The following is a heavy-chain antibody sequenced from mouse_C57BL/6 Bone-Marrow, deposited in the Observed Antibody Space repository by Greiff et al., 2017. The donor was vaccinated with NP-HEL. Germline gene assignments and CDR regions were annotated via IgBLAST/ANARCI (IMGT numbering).Heavy chain of an antibody. CDR3: TAYDYDERVWYFDY. CDR2: IDPETGGT. Sequence: VKLQQSGAELVRPGASVTLSCKASGYTFTDYEMHWVKQTPVPGLEWIGAIDPETGGTAYNQKFKGKAILTADKSSSTAYMEIRSLTSEDSAVYYCTAYDYDERVWYFDYWGQGTTLTVSS. J-gene: IGHJ2*01. CDR1: GYTFTDYE. V-gene: IGHV1-15*01. D-gene: IGHD2-4*01.